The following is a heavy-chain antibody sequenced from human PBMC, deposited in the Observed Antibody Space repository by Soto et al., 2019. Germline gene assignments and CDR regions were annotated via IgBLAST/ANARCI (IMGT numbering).Heavy chain of an antibody. CDR3: ASGKDYAEGGY. V-gene: IGHV3-48*02. CDR1: GFTFSSYS. Sequence: EVQLVESGGGLVQPGRSLRLSCAASGFTFSSYSMNWVRQAPGKGLEWVSYISSSSSTIYYADSVKGRFTISRDNAKNLLYLQMNSLRDEDTAVYYCASGKDYAEGGYWGQGTLVTVSS. D-gene: IGHD4-17*01. J-gene: IGHJ4*02. CDR2: ISSSSSTI.